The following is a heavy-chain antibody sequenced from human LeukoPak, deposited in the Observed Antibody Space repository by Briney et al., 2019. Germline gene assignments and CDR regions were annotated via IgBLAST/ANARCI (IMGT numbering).Heavy chain of an antibody. V-gene: IGHV1-18*01. J-gene: IGHJ5*02. Sequence: GASVKVSCKASGYTFTTYGISCVPQAPGQGLEWMGWISVSNGKTNYAQKFRGRVTMTTDTSPSTAYMELRSLRSDDTAVYYCARSNYCSSTSCPRRGWLDPWGQGTMVTVSS. CDR3: ARSNYCSSTSCPRRGWLDP. CDR1: GYTFTTYG. D-gene: IGHD2-2*01. CDR2: ISVSNGKT.